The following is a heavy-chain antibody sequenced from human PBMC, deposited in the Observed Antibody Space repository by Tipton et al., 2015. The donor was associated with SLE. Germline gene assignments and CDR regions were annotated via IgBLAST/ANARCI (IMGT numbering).Heavy chain of an antibody. CDR1: GGSISSGNYY. Sequence: TLSLTCTVSGGSISSGNYYWSWIRQPAGKGLEWIGHIYTSGSTNYNPSLKSRVTISVDTSKNQFSLKLSSVTAADTAVYYCAGLTVALDYWGQGTLVTVPS. CDR2: IYTSGST. J-gene: IGHJ4*02. CDR3: AGLTVALDY. D-gene: IGHD4-23*01. V-gene: IGHV4-61*09.